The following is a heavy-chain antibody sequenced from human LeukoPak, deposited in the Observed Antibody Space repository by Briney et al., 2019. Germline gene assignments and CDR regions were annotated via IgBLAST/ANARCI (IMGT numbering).Heavy chain of an antibody. CDR2: IYYRGST. J-gene: IGHJ4*02. CDR3: AKTVWSRLAAGLDS. D-gene: IGHD2-21*02. CDR1: GGSISGSSYY. V-gene: IGHV4-39*01. Sequence: PSETLSLTCSVSGGSISGSSYYRGWIRQPPGKGLEWIGNIYYRGSTYYNPSLKSRVIMSIDTSKNQFSLKVNSVTATDTAVYYCAKTVWSRLAAGLDSWGQGTLVTVSS.